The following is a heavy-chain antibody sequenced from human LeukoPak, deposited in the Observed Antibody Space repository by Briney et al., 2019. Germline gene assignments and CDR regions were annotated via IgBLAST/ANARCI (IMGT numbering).Heavy chain of an antibody. J-gene: IGHJ6*03. Sequence: ASVKVSCKASGDTFTSYDINWVRQATGQGLEWMGWMNPNSGNTGYAQKFQGRVTITRNTSISTAYMELSSLRSEDTAVYYCARGRGVLRYLDWLPGSGGYYYYMDVWGKGTTVTVSS. D-gene: IGHD3-9*01. CDR2: MNPNSGNT. CDR3: ARGRGVLRYLDWLPGSGGYYYYMDV. V-gene: IGHV1-8*03. CDR1: GDTFTSYD.